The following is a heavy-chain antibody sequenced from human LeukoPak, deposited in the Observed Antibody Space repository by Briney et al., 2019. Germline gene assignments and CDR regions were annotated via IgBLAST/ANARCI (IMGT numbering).Heavy chain of an antibody. D-gene: IGHD5-12*01. Sequence: QXPXXXLEWVSGIYSGGSTYYADSVKGRFTISRDNSKNTLYLQMNSLRAEDTAVYYCARERVSGYDPDAFAIWGQGTMVTVSS. CDR3: ARERVSGYDPDAFAI. V-gene: IGHV3-53*01. J-gene: IGHJ3*02. CDR2: IYSGGST.